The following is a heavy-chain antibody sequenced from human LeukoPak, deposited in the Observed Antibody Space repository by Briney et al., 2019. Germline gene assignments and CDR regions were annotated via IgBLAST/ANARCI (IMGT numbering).Heavy chain of an antibody. CDR2: IYYSGST. CDR1: GGSISSYY. Sequence: PSETLSLTCTVSGGSISSYYWSWIRQPPGKGLEWIGYIYYSGSTNYNPSLKSRVTMSVDTSKNQFSLKLSSVTAADTAVYYCARDYYDSSGYFPAIWNYFDYWGQGTLVTVSS. D-gene: IGHD3-22*01. CDR3: ARDYYDSSGYFPAIWNYFDY. V-gene: IGHV4-59*12. J-gene: IGHJ4*02.